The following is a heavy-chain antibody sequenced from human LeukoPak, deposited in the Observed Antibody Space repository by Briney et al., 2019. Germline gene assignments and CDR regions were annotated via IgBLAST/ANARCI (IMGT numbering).Heavy chain of an antibody. J-gene: IGHJ5*02. CDR2: ISSSSSTI. V-gene: IGHV3-48*02. CDR3: ARRGYGSSGYTNWFDP. D-gene: IGHD3-22*01. CDR1: GFTFSSYS. Sequence: GGSLRLSCAASGFTFSSYSMNWVRQAPGKGLEWISYISSSSSTIYSADSVKGRFTISRDNAKNSLYLRMNGLRDEDTAVYYCARRGYGSSGYTNWFDPWGQGTLVTVSS.